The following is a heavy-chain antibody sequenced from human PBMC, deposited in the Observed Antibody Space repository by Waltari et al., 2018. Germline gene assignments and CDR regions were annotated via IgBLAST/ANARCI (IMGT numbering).Heavy chain of an antibody. D-gene: IGHD6-25*01. CDR1: GGSSSGYY. CDR2: INHGGST. Sequence: QVQLQQWGAGLLKPSETLSPTCAVYGGSSSGYYWSWLRQPPGKGLGWIGEINHGGSTNYIPSLKSRVTISIDTSQHQFSLKLSSVTAAGAAGYYCAREEEDQRLTNWFDPWGQGTLVTVSS. J-gene: IGHJ5*02. CDR3: AREEEDQRLTNWFDP. V-gene: IGHV4-34*01.